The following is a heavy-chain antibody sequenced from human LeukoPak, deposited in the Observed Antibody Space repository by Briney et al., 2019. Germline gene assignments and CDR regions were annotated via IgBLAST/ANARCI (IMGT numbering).Heavy chain of an antibody. D-gene: IGHD1-26*01. CDR1: GYSFSTTY. J-gene: IGHJ4*01. V-gene: IGHV1-18*01. Sequence: ASVRVSCKASGYSFSTTYINWVRQAPGQGLGWMGRISAYNGKTSYAQKFQGRVTMTTDSSTTTAYMDLASLRSDDTAVYYCARGGTYYPCIDYWGQGTLVTVSS. CDR3: ARGGTYYPCIDY. CDR2: ISAYNGKT.